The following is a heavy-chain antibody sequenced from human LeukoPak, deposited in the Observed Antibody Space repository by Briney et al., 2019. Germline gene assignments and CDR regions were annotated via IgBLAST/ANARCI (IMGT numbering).Heavy chain of an antibody. Sequence: GGSLRLSCAASGFTFSDAWMSWVRQAPGKGLEWVGRIKSKTDGGTTDYAAPVKGRFTISRDDSKNTLYLQMNSLKTEDTAVYYCTTDVLPIAAAGDPFDYWGQGTLVTVSS. J-gene: IGHJ4*02. CDR2: IKSKTDGGTT. V-gene: IGHV3-15*01. CDR3: TTDVLPIAAAGDPFDY. D-gene: IGHD6-13*01. CDR1: GFTFSDAW.